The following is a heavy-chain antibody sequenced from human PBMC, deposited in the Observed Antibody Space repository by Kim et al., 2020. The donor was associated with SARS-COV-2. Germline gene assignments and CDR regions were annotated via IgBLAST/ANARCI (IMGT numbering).Heavy chain of an antibody. Sequence: RYTQKFPGRVAITRDTPASTAYMELSSLRSEDTAVYYCARDLAGLKGLDVWGHGTTVTVSS. J-gene: IGHJ6*01. V-gene: IGHV1-3*01. D-gene: IGHD3-10*01. CDR3: ARDLAGLKGLDV.